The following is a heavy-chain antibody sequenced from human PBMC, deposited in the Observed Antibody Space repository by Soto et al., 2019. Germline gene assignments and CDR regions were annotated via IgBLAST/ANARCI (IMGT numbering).Heavy chain of an antibody. CDR3: AKDRRADWESFYYAMDV. V-gene: IGHV1-69*13. D-gene: IGHD1-26*01. J-gene: IGHJ6*02. CDR1: GGTFSRLT. CDR2: IIPIFGTA. Sequence: SVKVSCKASGGTFSRLTINWVRQAPGQGLEWMGGIIPIFGTANYAQKFQGRVTITADASTGTAYMELSSLRSEDTAMYYCAKDRRADWESFYYAMDVWGQGTTVTVSS.